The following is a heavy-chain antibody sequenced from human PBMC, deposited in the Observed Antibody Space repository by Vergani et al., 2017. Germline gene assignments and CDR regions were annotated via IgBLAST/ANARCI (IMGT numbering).Heavy chain of an antibody. CDR3: ARVAATRGYYYYYMDV. Sequence: QVQLQESGPGLVKPSETLSLTCAVSGYSISSGYYWSWIRQPPGKGLEWIGYIYYSGSTNYNPSLKSRVTISVDTSKNQFSLKLSSVTAADTAVYYCARVAATRGYYYYYMDVWGKGTTVTVSS. V-gene: IGHV4-61*01. CDR2: IYYSGST. CDR1: GYSISSGYY. J-gene: IGHJ6*03. D-gene: IGHD2-15*01.